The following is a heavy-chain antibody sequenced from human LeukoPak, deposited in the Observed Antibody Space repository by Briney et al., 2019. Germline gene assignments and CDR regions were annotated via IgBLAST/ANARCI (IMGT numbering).Heavy chain of an antibody. Sequence: PGRSLRLSCAASGFTFSSYAMHWVRQAPGKGLEWVSTISGSTVSTYYADSVKGRFTISRDNSKNTLYLQMNSLRAEDTAVYYCAKVGTTGGYFDYWGQGTLVTVSS. CDR1: GFTFSSYA. V-gene: IGHV3-23*01. D-gene: IGHD1-7*01. CDR2: ISGSTVST. CDR3: AKVGTTGGYFDY. J-gene: IGHJ4*02.